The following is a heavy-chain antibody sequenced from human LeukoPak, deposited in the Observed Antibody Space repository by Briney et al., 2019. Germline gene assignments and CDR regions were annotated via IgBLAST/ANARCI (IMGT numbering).Heavy chain of an antibody. Sequence: PSETLSLTCTVSGGSISSSSYYWGWIRQPPGKGLEWIGSIYYSGSTYYNPSLKSRATISVDTSKHQFSLRLSSVTAADTAVYYCARVCCSGGTCSFDYWGQGTLVTVSS. V-gene: IGHV4-39*01. D-gene: IGHD2-15*01. CDR2: IYYSGST. CDR3: ARVCCSGGTCSFDY. J-gene: IGHJ4*02. CDR1: GGSISSSSYY.